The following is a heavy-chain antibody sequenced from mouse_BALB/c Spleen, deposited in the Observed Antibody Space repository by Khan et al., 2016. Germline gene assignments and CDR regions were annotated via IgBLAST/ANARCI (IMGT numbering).Heavy chain of an antibody. Sequence: QIQLVQSGPELKKPGETVKISCKASGYTFTNYGMNWVKQAPGKGLKWMGWINTYTGEPTYADDFKGRFAFSLETSASTAYLQINNLKNEDTATYFCARGLPYYGYWFAYWGQGTLVTVSA. CDR1: GYTFTNYG. J-gene: IGHJ3*01. D-gene: IGHD1-2*01. CDR2: INTYTGEP. CDR3: ARGLPYYGYWFAY. V-gene: IGHV9-3-1*01.